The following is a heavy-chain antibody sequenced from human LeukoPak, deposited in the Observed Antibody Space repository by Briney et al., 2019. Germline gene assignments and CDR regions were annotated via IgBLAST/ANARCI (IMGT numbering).Heavy chain of an antibody. D-gene: IGHD1-1*01. V-gene: IGHV4-34*01. CDR1: GGSFSGYY. CDR2: INHSGST. Sequence: SETLSLTCAVYGGSFSGYYWSWIRQPPGKGLEWIGEINHSGSTNYNPSLKSRVTISVDTSKNQFSLKLSSVTAADTAVYYCAGGPVYGTIDYWGQGTLVTVSS. CDR3: AGGPVYGTIDY. J-gene: IGHJ4*02.